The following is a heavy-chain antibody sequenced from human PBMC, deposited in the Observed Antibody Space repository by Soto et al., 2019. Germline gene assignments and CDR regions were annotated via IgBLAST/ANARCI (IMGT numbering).Heavy chain of an antibody. Sequence: TSETLSLTCTVSGGSISSGGYYWSWIRQHPGKGLEWIGYIYYSGSTYYNPSLKSRVTISVDTSKNQFSLKLSSVTAADTAVYYCARYGVTMVRGVTYYYYGMDVWGQGTTVTV. CDR3: ARYGVTMVRGVTYYYYGMDV. CDR2: IYYSGST. D-gene: IGHD3-10*01. CDR1: GGSISSGGYY. J-gene: IGHJ6*02. V-gene: IGHV4-31*03.